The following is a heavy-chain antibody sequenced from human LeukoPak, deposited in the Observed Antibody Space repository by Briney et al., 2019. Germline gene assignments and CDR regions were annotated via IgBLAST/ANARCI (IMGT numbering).Heavy chain of an antibody. CDR3: ASGSEELAY. CDR1: GYTFTNYD. V-gene: IGHV1-18*01. D-gene: IGHD5-12*01. Sequence: ASVKVSCKASGYTFTNYDINWVRQATGQGLEWMGWISAYNGNTNYAQKPQGRVTMTTDTSTSTAYMELRSLRSDDTAVYYCASGSEELAYWGQGTLVTVSS. CDR2: ISAYNGNT. J-gene: IGHJ4*02.